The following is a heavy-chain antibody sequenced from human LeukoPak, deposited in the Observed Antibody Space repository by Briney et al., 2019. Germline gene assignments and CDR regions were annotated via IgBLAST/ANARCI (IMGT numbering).Heavy chain of an antibody. CDR2: ISVSGGSI. Sequence: GGSLRLSRAASGFTFSSYAMTWVRQAPGKGLEWVSAISVSGGSIYYADSVKGRFTISRDNSKNMLYLQMNSLRAEDTAVYYCARDPVGLGEDYFDYWGQGTLVTVSS. CDR3: ARDPVGLGEDYFDY. J-gene: IGHJ4*02. CDR1: GFTFSSYA. D-gene: IGHD1-26*01. V-gene: IGHV3-23*01.